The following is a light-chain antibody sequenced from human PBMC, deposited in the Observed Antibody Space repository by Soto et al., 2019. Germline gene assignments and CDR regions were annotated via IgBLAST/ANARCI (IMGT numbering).Light chain of an antibody. Sequence: DLQLTPSPSSVSASVGDTVTITCRASQGISNWLAWYQQKPGKAPNLLIYAASRLQSGVPSRFSGSGSGTDFTLTISSLQPEEFATYYCQQGDSFPIAFGQGTRLEIK. J-gene: IGKJ5*01. CDR3: QQGDSFPIA. CDR2: AAS. CDR1: QGISNW. V-gene: IGKV1-12*01.